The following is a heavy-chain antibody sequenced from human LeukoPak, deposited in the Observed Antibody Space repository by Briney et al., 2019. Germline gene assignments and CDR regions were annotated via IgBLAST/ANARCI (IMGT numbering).Heavy chain of an antibody. CDR2: INPSGGST. CDR1: GYTFTSYY. CDR3: ARTVSTGNSGWNWFDP. Sequence: GASVKVSCKASGYTFTSYYMHWVRQAPGQGLEWMGIINPSGGSTSYAQKFQGRVTMTWDTSTSTVYMELGSLRSEDTAVYYCARTVSTGNSGWNWFDPWGQGTLVTVSS. D-gene: IGHD5/OR15-5a*01. V-gene: IGHV1-46*01. J-gene: IGHJ5*02.